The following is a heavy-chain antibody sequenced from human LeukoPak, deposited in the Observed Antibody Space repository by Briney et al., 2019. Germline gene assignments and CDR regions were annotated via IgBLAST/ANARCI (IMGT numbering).Heavy chain of an antibody. V-gene: IGHV3-30*02. D-gene: IGHD4-23*01. J-gene: IGHJ4*02. CDR1: GFTFRSYG. Sequence: PGGSLRLSCAASGFTFRSYGMHWVRQAPGKGLEWVSFTRYDGSQKYYADSVKGRFTISRDNSNNTLYLQVNSLRPEDTALYYCAKSTGGNWGYCDYWGQGTLVTASS. CDR2: TRYDGSQK. CDR3: AKSTGGNWGYCDY.